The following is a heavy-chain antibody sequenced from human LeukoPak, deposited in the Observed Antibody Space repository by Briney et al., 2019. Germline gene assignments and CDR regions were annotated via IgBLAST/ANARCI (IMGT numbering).Heavy chain of an antibody. CDR2: TYYRSTWYN. Sequence: SQTLSLTCAISGDSASSNSVTWNWIRQSPSRGLEWLGRTYYRSTWYNDYAVSVRGRITVNPDTSKNQFSLHLNSVTPEDTAVYYCARRLAQYDCFDPWGQGILVTVSS. J-gene: IGHJ5*02. D-gene: IGHD3-9*01. CDR1: GDSASSNSVT. CDR3: ARRLAQYDCFDP. V-gene: IGHV6-1*01.